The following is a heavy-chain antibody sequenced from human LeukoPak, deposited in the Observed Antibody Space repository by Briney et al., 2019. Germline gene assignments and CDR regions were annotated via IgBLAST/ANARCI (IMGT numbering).Heavy chain of an antibody. CDR2: INHSGST. CDR1: GGSFSGYY. D-gene: IGHD6-13*01. J-gene: IGHJ4*02. CDR3: ARRVYFDY. V-gene: IGHV4-34*01. Sequence: SETLSLXCAVYGGSFSGYYWSWIRQPPGKGLEWIGEINHSGSTNYNPSLKSRVTISVDTSENQFSLKLSSVTAADTAVYYCARRVYFDYWGQGTLVTVSS.